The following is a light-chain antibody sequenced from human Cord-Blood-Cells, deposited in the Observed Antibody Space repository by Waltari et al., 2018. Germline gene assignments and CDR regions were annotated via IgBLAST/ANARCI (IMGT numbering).Light chain of an antibody. Sequence: QSALTQPPSASGSPGQSVTISCTGTSSDVGGYNYVSWYQQHPGKAPKLMIYEVSKRPAGVPAGFSGSKSGNTASLTVSGLQAEDEADYYCSSYAGSNNYVVVGGGTKLTVL. V-gene: IGLV2-8*01. CDR1: SSDVGGYNY. CDR3: SSYAGSNNYVV. CDR2: EVS. J-gene: IGLJ2*01.